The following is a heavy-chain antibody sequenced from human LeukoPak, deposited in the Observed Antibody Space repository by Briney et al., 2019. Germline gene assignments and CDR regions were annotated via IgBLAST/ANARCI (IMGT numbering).Heavy chain of an antibody. CDR3: ARGDYFGSGLGD. Sequence: SETLSLTCTVSGXSISSYYWGWIRQPPGKGLEWIGYTYYTGSTNCNPSLRSRVTISVDSSKNQFSLKVNSVTAADTAVYYCARGDYFGSGLGDWGQGTLVTVSS. J-gene: IGHJ4*02. V-gene: IGHV4-59*01. CDR1: GXSISSYY. CDR2: TYYTGST. D-gene: IGHD3-10*01.